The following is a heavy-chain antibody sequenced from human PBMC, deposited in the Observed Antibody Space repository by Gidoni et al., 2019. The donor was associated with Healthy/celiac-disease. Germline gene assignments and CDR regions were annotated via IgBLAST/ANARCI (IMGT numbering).Heavy chain of an antibody. CDR2: IYSGGST. CDR3: ASHSSGSYGWFDP. Sequence: EVQLVASVGGLVQPGGSLSLSCGASGFTVSSNYMSWVRQAPGKGREWVSVIYSGGSTYYEDAGKVRFSISRHNSKNTLYLQRNSMRAEDTAVYYCASHSSGSYGWFDPWGQGTLVTVSS. J-gene: IGHJ5*02. D-gene: IGHD1-26*01. V-gene: IGHV3-53*04. CDR1: GFTVSSNY.